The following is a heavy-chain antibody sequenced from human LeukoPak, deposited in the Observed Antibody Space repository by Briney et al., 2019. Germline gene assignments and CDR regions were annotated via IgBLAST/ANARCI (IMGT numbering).Heavy chain of an antibody. D-gene: IGHD2-15*01. CDR1: GGSISSYY. CDR3: ARLRIFYYMDV. J-gene: IGHJ6*03. Sequence: SETLSLTCTVSGGSISSYYWSWIRQPPGKGLEWIGYIYTSGSTNYNPSLKSRVTISVDTSKNQFSLKLSSVTAADTAVYYCARLRIFYYMDVWDKGTTVTVSS. V-gene: IGHV4-4*09. CDR2: IYTSGST.